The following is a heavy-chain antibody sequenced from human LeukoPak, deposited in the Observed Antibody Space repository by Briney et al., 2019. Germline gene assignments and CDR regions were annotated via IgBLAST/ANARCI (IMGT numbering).Heavy chain of an antibody. CDR2: IYYTGRT. V-gene: IGHV4-39*07. D-gene: IGHD1-7*01. J-gene: IGHJ3*02. CDR1: GGSITSSGHS. Sequence: PSETLSLTCTVSGGSITSSGHSWGWIRQPPGKGLELTGTIYYTGRTYYNPSLQSRITISVDTSKNQFSLKLSSVTAADTAVYYCARALNWNYPDAFDIWGQGTMVTVSS. CDR3: ARALNWNYPDAFDI.